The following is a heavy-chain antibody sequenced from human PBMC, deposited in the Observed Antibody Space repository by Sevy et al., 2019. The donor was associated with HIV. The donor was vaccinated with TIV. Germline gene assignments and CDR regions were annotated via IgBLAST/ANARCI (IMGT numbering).Heavy chain of an antibody. J-gene: IGHJ4*01. CDR3: AKNTAAAGTRGFHY. D-gene: IGHD6-13*01. CDR2: IHFDGSDK. CDR1: AFTFSHYA. V-gene: IGHV3-30*02. Sequence: GGSLRLSCAASAFTFSHYAMHWVRQAPGKGLEWVAFIHFDGSDKYYADSVKGRFTISRDNSKNMLYLQMNSLRAEDTAVYYCAKNTAAAGTRGFHYWGQGTLVTVSS.